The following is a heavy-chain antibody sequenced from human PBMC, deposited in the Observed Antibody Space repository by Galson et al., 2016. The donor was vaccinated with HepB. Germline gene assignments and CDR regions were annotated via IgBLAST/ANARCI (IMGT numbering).Heavy chain of an antibody. D-gene: IGHD5-24*01. CDR3: ARELEMVILSQIGY. V-gene: IGHV4-59*01. Sequence: ETLSPTCTVPVGSMNLYYCSWIRHPPGKGLEWIGYIYYTGTTVYNPPLDSRVTLSLDASKNQFSLMLTSVTAADTAVYCCARELEMVILSQIGYWGQGPLVTVSS. J-gene: IGHJ4*02. CDR2: IYYTGTT. CDR1: VGSMNLYY.